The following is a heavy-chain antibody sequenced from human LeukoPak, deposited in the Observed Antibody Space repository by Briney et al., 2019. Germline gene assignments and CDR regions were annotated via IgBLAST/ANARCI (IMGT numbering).Heavy chain of an antibody. CDR2: IYYSGST. D-gene: IGHD5-18*01. V-gene: IGHV4-59*08. CDR3: ARRAPYSYEWSTLDY. CDR1: GGSISSYY. J-gene: IGHJ4*02. Sequence: SDTLSLTCTVSGGSISSYYWSWIPQPPGKGPEWIGYIYYSGSTNYNPSLKSRVTISVDTSKNQFSLKLSSVTAADTAVYYCARRAPYSYEWSTLDYWGQGTLVTVSS.